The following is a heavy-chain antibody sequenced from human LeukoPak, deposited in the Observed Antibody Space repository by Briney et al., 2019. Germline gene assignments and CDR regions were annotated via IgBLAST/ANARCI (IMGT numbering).Heavy chain of an antibody. CDR1: GFTFSSYS. Sequence: PGGSLRLSCAASGFTFSSYSMNWVRQAPGKGLEWVSYISSSSSTIYYADSVKGRFTISRDNAKNSLYLQMNSLRDEDTAAYYCARDSCSSTSCYLASEVNFDYWGQGTLATVSS. J-gene: IGHJ4*02. D-gene: IGHD2-2*01. CDR2: ISSSSSTI. CDR3: ARDSCSSTSCYLASEVNFDY. V-gene: IGHV3-48*02.